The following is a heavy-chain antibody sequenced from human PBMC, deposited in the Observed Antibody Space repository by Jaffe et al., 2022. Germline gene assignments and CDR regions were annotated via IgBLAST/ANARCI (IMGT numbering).Heavy chain of an antibody. V-gene: IGHV1-46*01. Sequence: QVQLVQSGAEVKKPGASVKVSCKASGYIFIGYYIHWMRQAPGQGLEWMGLINPNGGDTRYAQKFQGTVTMTRDSSTNTVYMELNSLTSEDTAVYYCARLPFCSGGSCFGGDYWGQGTLVTVSS. CDR1: GYIFIGYY. J-gene: IGHJ4*02. CDR2: INPNGGDT. CDR3: ARLPFCSGGSCFGGDY. D-gene: IGHD2-15*01.